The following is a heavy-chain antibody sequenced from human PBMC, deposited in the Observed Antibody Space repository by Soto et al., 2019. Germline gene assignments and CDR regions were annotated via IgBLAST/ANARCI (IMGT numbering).Heavy chain of an antibody. CDR3: ARGLGHTYYDFWSGYYPTHNWFDP. CDR2: MNPNSGNT. J-gene: IGHJ5*02. V-gene: IGHV1-8*02. D-gene: IGHD3-3*01. Sequence: ASVKVSCKASGYTFTSYGISWVRQAPGQGLEWMGWMNPNSGNTGYAQKFQGRVTMTRNTSISTAYMELSSLRSEDTAVYYCARGLGHTYYDFWSGYYPTHNWFDPWGQGTLVTVSS. CDR1: GYTFTSYG.